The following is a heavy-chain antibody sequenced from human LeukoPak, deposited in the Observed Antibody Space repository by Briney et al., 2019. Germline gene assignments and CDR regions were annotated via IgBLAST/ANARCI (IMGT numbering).Heavy chain of an antibody. CDR1: GFTFSSYS. J-gene: IGHJ4*02. Sequence: GGPLRLSCAASGFTFSSYSMNWVRQAPGKGLEWVSSISSSSSYIYYADSVKGRFTISRDNAKNSLYLQMNSLRAEDTALYYCASVDYYGSGNYYNDVDYWGQGTLVTVSS. CDR2: ISSSSSYI. D-gene: IGHD3-10*01. V-gene: IGHV3-21*01. CDR3: ASVDYYGSGNYYNDVDY.